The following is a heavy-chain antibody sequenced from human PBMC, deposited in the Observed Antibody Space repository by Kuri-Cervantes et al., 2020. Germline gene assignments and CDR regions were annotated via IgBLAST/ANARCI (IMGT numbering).Heavy chain of an antibody. D-gene: IGHD1-26*01. CDR2: ISYDGSNK. Sequence: GGSLRLSCAASGFTFSSYAMHWVRQAPGKGLEWVAVISYDGSNKYYADSVKGRFTISRDNSKNTLYLQMNSLRAEDTAVYYCAKDLPLWDLGYFDYWGQGTLVTVSS. CDR3: AKDLPLWDLGYFDY. V-gene: IGHV3-30-3*01. CDR1: GFTFSSYA. J-gene: IGHJ4*02.